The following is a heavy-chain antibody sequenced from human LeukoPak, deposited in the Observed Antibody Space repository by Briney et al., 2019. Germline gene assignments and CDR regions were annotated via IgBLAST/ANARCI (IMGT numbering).Heavy chain of an antibody. D-gene: IGHD3-22*01. CDR3: ARAGYYDSSSELRVDY. Sequence: SVKVSCKASGGTFSSYAISWVRQAPGQGLEWMGRIIPIFGTANYAQKFQGRVTITTDKSTSTAYMELSSLRSEDTAVYYCARAGYYDSSSELRVDYWGQGTLVTVSS. CDR1: GGTFSSYA. CDR2: IIPIFGTA. J-gene: IGHJ4*02. V-gene: IGHV1-69*05.